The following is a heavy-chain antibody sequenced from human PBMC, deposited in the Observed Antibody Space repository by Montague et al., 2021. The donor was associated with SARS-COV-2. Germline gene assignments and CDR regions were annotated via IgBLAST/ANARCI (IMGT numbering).Heavy chain of an antibody. V-gene: IGHV4-39*01. D-gene: IGHD3-9*01. CDR3: ARHRITIVLRCMFDY. CDR2: IYYSGST. CDR1: GGSIRSSSYY. J-gene: IGHJ4*02. Sequence: SETLSLTCTVSGGSIRSSSYYWGWIRQPPGKGLEWIGSIYYSGSTYYNPSLKSRVTISVDTSKNQFSLKLSSVTAADTAVYYCARHRITIVLRCMFDYWGQGTLVTVSS.